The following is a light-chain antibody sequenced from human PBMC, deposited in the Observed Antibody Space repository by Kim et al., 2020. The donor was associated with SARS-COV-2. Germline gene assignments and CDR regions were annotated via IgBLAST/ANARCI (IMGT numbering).Light chain of an antibody. V-gene: IGLV6-57*04. CDR1: SGSIASNF. Sequence: NFTLIQPPSVSESPGKTVNISCTRSSGSIASNFVQWYQQRPGNAPTAVIFENNRRPSGVPARFSASIDSSSNSASLTISGLKTEDGADYYCQSYESSNVLFGAGTQQTVL. CDR3: QSYESSNVL. CDR2: ENN. J-gene: IGLJ2*01.